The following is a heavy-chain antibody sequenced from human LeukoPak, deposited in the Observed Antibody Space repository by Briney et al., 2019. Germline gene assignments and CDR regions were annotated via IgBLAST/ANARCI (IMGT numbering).Heavy chain of an antibody. V-gene: IGHV3-21*01. CDR1: GFTFSSYS. CDR2: ISSSSSYI. CDR3: ARDRDVDTAMGDYYYGMDV. J-gene: IGHJ6*02. Sequence: SGGSLRLSCAASGFTFSSYSMNWVRQAPGKGLEWVSPISSSSSYIYYADSVKGRFTISRDNAKNSLYLQMNSLRAEDTAVYYCARDRDVDTAMGDYYYGMDVWGQGTTVTVSS. D-gene: IGHD5-18*01.